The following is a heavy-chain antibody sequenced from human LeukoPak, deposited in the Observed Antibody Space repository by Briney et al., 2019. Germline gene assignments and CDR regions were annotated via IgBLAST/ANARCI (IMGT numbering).Heavy chain of an antibody. D-gene: IGHD2-2*01. V-gene: IGHV4-34*01. CDR2: INHSGST. J-gene: IGHJ5*02. CDR1: GGSFSGYY. Sequence: SETLSLTCAVYGGSFSGYYWSWIRQPPGKGLEWIGEINHSGSTNYNPSLKSRVTISVDTSKNQFPLKLSSVTAADTAVYYCAREGLYCSSTSCYEPLNNWFDPWGQGTLVTVSS. CDR3: AREGLYCSSTSCYEPLNNWFDP.